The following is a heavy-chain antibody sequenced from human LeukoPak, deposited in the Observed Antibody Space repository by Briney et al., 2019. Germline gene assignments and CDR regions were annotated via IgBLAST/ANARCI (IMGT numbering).Heavy chain of an antibody. CDR3: ARGEGYCSGGSCYFFDY. CDR1: GGSISSGVYY. V-gene: IGHV4-31*03. J-gene: IGHJ4*02. D-gene: IGHD2-15*01. CDR2: IYYSGST. Sequence: SQTLSLTCTVSGGSISSGVYYWSWIRQLPGKGLEWIGYIYYSGSTYYNPSLKSRVTISVNTSKNQFSLKLSSVTAADTAVYYCARGEGYCSGGSCYFFDYWGQGTLVTVSS.